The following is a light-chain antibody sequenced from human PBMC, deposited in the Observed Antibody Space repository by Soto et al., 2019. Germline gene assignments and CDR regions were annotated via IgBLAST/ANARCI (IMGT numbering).Light chain of an antibody. J-gene: IGKJ1*01. CDR1: QSVSSY. CDR3: QQYNNWLWT. V-gene: IGKV3-11*01. CDR2: DAS. Sequence: IVLTQSPATLSLSPGERATLSCRASQSVSSYLAWYQQKPGQAPRLLIYDASNRATGIPARFSGSGSGTDFTLTISSLEPEDFAVYYCQQYNNWLWTFGQGTKVEIK.